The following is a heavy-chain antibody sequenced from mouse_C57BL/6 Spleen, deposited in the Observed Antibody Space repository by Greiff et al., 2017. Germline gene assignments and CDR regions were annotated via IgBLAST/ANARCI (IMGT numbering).Heavy chain of an antibody. CDR2: IYPGDGDT. Sequence: QVHVKQSGAELVKPGASVKISCKASGYAFSSYWMNWVKQRPGKGLEWIGQIYPGDGDTNYNGKFKGKATLTADKSSSTAYMQLSRLTSEDSAVYFCSTISGNYAMDYWGQGTSVTVSS. CDR3: STISGNYAMDY. J-gene: IGHJ4*01. CDR1: GYAFSSYW. V-gene: IGHV1-80*01.